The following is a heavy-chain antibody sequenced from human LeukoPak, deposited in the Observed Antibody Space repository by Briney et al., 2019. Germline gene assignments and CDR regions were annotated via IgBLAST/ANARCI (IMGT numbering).Heavy chain of an antibody. J-gene: IGHJ4*02. CDR2: ISSSGSTI. Sequence: GGSLRLSCAASGFTFSSYEMNWVRQASGKGLEWVSYISSSGSTIYYADSVKGRFTISRDNAKNSLYLQMNSLRAEDTAVYYCARHNPHFDYWGQGTLVTVSS. CDR1: GFTFSSYE. CDR3: ARHNPHFDY. V-gene: IGHV3-48*03. D-gene: IGHD5-24*01.